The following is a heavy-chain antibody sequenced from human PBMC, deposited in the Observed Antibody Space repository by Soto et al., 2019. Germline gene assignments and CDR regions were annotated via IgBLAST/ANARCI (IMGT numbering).Heavy chain of an antibody. CDR3: ARDRGVNCTNGVCSGGYFAY. V-gene: IGHV3-30-3*01. J-gene: IGHJ4*02. D-gene: IGHD2-8*01. Sequence: QVQLVESGGGVVQPGRSLRLSCAAAGFTFSSYAMHWVRQAPGKGLEWVAVISYDGSNKYYADSVKGRFTISRDNSKNTLYLPMNSLRAEDTAVYYCARDRGVNCTNGVCSGGYFAYWGQGTLVTVSS. CDR2: ISYDGSNK. CDR1: GFTFSSYA.